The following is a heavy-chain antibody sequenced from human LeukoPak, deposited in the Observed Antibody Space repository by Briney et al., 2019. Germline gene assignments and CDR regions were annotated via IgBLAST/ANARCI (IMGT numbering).Heavy chain of an antibody. CDR2: ISAYNGNT. CDR3: ARVEGYGDYVGAGDY. D-gene: IGHD4-17*01. J-gene: IGHJ4*02. Sequence: ASVKVSCKTSGYTFITHGISWVRQAPGQGLEWMGWISAYNGNTNYAQKLQGRVTMTTDTSTSTAYMELRSLRSDDTAVYCCARVEGYGDYVGAGDYWGQGTLVTVSS. V-gene: IGHV1-18*01. CDR1: GYTFITHG.